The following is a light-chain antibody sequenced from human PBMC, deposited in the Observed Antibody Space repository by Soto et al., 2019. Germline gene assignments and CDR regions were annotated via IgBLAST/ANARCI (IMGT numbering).Light chain of an antibody. V-gene: IGLV2-14*01. CDR2: EVS. CDR1: SSDVGGYNY. J-gene: IGLJ1*01. CDR3: SSYTSSSTLYV. Sequence: SELTQPAYVSGSPGQSITISCTGTSSDVGGYNYVSWYQQHPGKAPKLMIYEVSNRPSGVSNRFSGSKSGNTASLTISGLQAEDEADYYCSSYTSSSTLYVFGTGTK.